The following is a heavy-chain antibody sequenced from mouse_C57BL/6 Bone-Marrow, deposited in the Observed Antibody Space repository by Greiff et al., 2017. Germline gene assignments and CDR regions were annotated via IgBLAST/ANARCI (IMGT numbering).Heavy chain of an antibody. V-gene: IGHV1-19*01. CDR3: AREAYYSNWFAY. J-gene: IGHJ3*01. Sequence: EVQLQQSGPVLVKPGASVKMSCRASGYTFTDYYMNWVKQSHGKSLEWIGVINPYNGGTSYNQKFKGKAKLTVDKSSSTAYMELNSLTSEDSAVYYCAREAYYSNWFAYWGQGTLVTVSA. D-gene: IGHD2-5*01. CDR1: GYTFTDYY. CDR2: INPYNGGT.